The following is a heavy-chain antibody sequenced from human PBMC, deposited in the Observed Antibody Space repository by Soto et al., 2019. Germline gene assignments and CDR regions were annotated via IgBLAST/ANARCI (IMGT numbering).Heavy chain of an antibody. CDR1: GGSFSGYY. CDR2: INHSGST. V-gene: IGHV4-34*01. J-gene: IGHJ6*02. Sequence: PSETLSITCAVYGGSFSGYYWSWIRQPPGKGLEWIGEINHSGSTNYNPSLKSRVTISVDTSKNQFSLKLSSVTAADTAVYYCARVSTEMAFYYYYYGMDVWGQGNTVTVS. D-gene: IGHD4-4*01. CDR3: ARVSTEMAFYYYYYGMDV.